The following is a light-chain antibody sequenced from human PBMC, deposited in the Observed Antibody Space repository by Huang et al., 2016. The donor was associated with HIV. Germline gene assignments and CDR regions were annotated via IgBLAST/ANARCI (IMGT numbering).Light chain of an antibody. Sequence: DIQMTQSPSSLSASVRDKVTITCRASQSISTYLNWYQQKPGKAPKLLIYAASSLQSGVPSRFSGSVSGTDFTLTISSLQSEDLATYYCQQSYNTPYTFGQGTKVEIK. CDR1: QSISTY. CDR2: AAS. J-gene: IGKJ2*01. V-gene: IGKV1-39*01. CDR3: QQSYNTPYT.